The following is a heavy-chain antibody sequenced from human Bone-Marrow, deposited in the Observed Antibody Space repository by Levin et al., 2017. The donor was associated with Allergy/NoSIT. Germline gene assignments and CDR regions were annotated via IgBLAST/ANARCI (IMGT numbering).Heavy chain of an antibody. J-gene: IGHJ6*02. Sequence: GGSLRLSCAASGFTFSSYGMHWVRQAPGKGLEWVAVISYDGSNKYYADSVKGRFTISRDNSKNTLYLQMNSLRAEDTAVYYCAKDLGWNYYYYYGMDVWGHGTTVTVSS. D-gene: IGHD1-1*01. CDR2: ISYDGSNK. CDR3: AKDLGWNYYYYYGMDV. CDR1: GFTFSSYG. V-gene: IGHV3-30*18.